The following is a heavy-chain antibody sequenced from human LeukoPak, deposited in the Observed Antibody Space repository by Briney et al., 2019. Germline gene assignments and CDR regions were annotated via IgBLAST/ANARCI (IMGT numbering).Heavy chain of an antibody. CDR1: GGSISSSSYY. Sequence: PSETLSLTCTVSGGSISSSSYYWGWIRQPPGKGLEWIGSIYYSGSTYYNPSLKSRVTISVDTSKNQFSLKLSSVTAADTAVYYCARHSGASMIFGVAITGAFDIWGQGTMVTVSS. CDR3: ARHSGASMIFGVAITGAFDI. D-gene: IGHD3-3*01. V-gene: IGHV4-39*01. J-gene: IGHJ3*02. CDR2: IYYSGST.